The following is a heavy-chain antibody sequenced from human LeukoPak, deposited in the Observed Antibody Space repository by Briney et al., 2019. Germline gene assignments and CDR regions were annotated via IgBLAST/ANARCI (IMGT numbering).Heavy chain of an antibody. J-gene: IGHJ4*02. D-gene: IGHD6-13*01. Sequence: GASVKVSCKASGYTFTDYYVHWVRRAPGQGLEWMGWISPNSGGTDYAQKFQGRVTLTRETSMTTAYMEVSGLRSDDTAIYYCARDRTGSWYGGIDYWGQGTPVTVSS. V-gene: IGHV1-2*02. CDR1: GYTFTDYY. CDR2: ISPNSGGT. CDR3: ARDRTGSWYGGIDY.